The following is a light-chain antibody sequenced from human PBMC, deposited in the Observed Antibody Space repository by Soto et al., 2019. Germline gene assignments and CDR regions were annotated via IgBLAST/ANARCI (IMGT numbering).Light chain of an antibody. J-gene: IGLJ3*02. CDR3: GADHGSGSNFASG. CDR1: SGYSNYK. Sequence: QLVLTQPPSASASMGASVTLTCTLSSGYSNYKVDWYQQRPGKGPRFVMRVGTGGIVGSKGDGIPDRFSVLGSGLNRYLTIKNSQEDDESDDHSGADHGSGSNFASGFGGGTKVTVL. V-gene: IGLV9-49*01. CDR2: VGTGGIVG.